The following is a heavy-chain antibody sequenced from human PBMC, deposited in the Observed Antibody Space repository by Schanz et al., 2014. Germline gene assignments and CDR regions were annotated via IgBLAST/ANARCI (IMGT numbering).Heavy chain of an antibody. V-gene: IGHV3-48*01. CDR2: IDGKSTTV. D-gene: IGHD6-13*01. Sequence: DLVESGGGLIQRGESLRLSCSASGFSFSSYSMNWVRQAPGKGLEWLSYIDGKSTTVYYADSVKGRFTVSRDNARNSLYLQMNSLRAEDTAVYYCAREQIMAAAGLVDYWGRGPLVTVSS. CDR3: AREQIMAAAGLVDY. J-gene: IGHJ4*01. CDR1: GFSFSSYS.